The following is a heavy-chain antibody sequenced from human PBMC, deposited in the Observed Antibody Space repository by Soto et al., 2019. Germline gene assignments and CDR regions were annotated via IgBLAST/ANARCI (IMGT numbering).Heavy chain of an antibody. V-gene: IGHV4-30-4*01. Sequence: QVQLRESGPGLVMPSQTLSLTCTVSGDSISSGNKYWSWIRQPPGKGLEWIGYIFSSGTTYYNQSLKSRLTMSLDASQNQFSLKLNSLTDADTAVYFCARVPSPFDYYYAMDVWGQGTTVTVSS. CDR2: IFSSGTT. J-gene: IGHJ6*02. D-gene: IGHD3-16*01. CDR3: ARVPSPFDYYYAMDV. CDR1: GDSISSGNKY.